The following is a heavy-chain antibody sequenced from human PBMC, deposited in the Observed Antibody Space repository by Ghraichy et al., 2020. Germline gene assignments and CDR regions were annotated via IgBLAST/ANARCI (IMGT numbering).Heavy chain of an antibody. D-gene: IGHD3-3*01. CDR1: GGSISSYY. Sequence: SETLSLTCTVSGGSISSYYWSWIRQPPGKGLEWIGYIYYSGSTNYNPSLKSRVTISVDTSKNQFSLKLSSVTAADTAVYYCARDNDFWSGTAFDIWGQGTMVTVSS. V-gene: IGHV4-59*01. J-gene: IGHJ3*02. CDR2: IYYSGST. CDR3: ARDNDFWSGTAFDI.